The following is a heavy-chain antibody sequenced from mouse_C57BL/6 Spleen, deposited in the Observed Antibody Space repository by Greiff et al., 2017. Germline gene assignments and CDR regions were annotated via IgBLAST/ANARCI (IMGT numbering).Heavy chain of an antibody. CDR1: GFTFSSYA. Sequence: EVQGVESGGGLVKPGGSLKLSCAASGFTFSSYAMSWVRQTPEKRLEWVATISYGGSYTYYPDNVKGRFTISRDNAKNNLYLQMSHLKSEDTAMYYCARGIYYDYDGFAYWGQGTLVTVSA. CDR3: ARGIYYDYDGFAY. J-gene: IGHJ3*01. V-gene: IGHV5-4*01. CDR2: ISYGGSYT. D-gene: IGHD2-4*01.